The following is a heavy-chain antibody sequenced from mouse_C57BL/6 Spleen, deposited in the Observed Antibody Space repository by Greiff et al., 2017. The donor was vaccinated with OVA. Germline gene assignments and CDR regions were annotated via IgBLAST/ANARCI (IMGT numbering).Heavy chain of an antibody. J-gene: IGHJ2*01. CDR1: GFSLTSYG. Sequence: QVQLKESGPGLVQPSQSLSITCTVSGFSLTSYGVHWVRQSPGKGLEWLGVIWSGGSTDYNAAFISRLSISKDNSKSQVFFKMNSLQADDTAIYYCARNGKNYGRNYFDYWGQGTTLTVSS. CDR3: ARNGKNYGRNYFDY. D-gene: IGHD1-1*01. CDR2: IWSGGST. V-gene: IGHV2-2*01.